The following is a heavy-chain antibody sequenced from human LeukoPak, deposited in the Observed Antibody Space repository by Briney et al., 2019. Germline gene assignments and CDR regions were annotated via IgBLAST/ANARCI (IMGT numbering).Heavy chain of an antibody. Sequence: SETLSLTCTVSGGSISSYYWSWIRQPAGKGLEWIGRIYTSGSTNYNPSLKSRVTMSVDTSKNQFSLKLSSVTAADTAVYYCARDDCSSTSCHNWFDPWGQGTLVTVSS. D-gene: IGHD2-2*01. CDR1: GGSISSYY. CDR2: IYTSGST. V-gene: IGHV4-4*07. CDR3: ARDDCSSTSCHNWFDP. J-gene: IGHJ5*02.